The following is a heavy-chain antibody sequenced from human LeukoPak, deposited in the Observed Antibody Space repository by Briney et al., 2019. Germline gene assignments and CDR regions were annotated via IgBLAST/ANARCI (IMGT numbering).Heavy chain of an antibody. V-gene: IGHV3-23*01. CDR1: GFSFSSHW. D-gene: IGHD1-26*01. CDR3: AKRGVGAEFDY. J-gene: IGHJ4*02. CDR2: ISGSGGST. Sequence: GGSLRLSCAASGFSFSSHWMSWVRQAPGKGLEWVSVISGSGGSTYYADSVKGRFTISRDNSKNTLYLQMNSLRAEDTAVYYCAKRGVGAEFDYWGQGTLVTVSS.